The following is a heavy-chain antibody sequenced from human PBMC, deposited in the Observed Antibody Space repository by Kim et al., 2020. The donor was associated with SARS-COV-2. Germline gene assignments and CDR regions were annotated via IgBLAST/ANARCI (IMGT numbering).Heavy chain of an antibody. J-gene: IGHJ4*01. Sequence: GGSLRLSCVVSGFTVSSNYVSWVRQAPGKGLEWVSIINSGGSSYHADSVKGRFTLSRDISENTLYLQMNTLRAEDTAVYYCARGLGQSWGQGTLVTVSS. D-gene: IGHD4-17*01. V-gene: IGHV3-66*01. CDR3: ARGLGQS. CDR2: INSGGSS. CDR1: GFTVSSNY.